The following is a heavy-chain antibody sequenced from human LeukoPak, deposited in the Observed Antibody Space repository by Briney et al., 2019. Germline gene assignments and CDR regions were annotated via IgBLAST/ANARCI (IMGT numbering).Heavy chain of an antibody. V-gene: IGHV1-2*02. J-gene: IGHJ6*02. Sequence: ASVKVSCEASGYTFSGSYIYWERQAPGQRLEWMGWINPNSGDTHYAQNFQGRVTMTSDTSITPAYTELRSLRSDDTGVYYWARGFYGMDGMGQGATVTVS. CDR2: INPNSGDT. CDR3: ARGFYGMDG. CDR1: GYTFSGSY.